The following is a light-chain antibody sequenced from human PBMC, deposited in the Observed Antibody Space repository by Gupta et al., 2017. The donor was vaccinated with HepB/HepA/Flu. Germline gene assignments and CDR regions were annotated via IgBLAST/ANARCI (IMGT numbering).Light chain of an antibody. Sequence: EIVLTQSPATLSLSPGERATLSCRASQSVSTYLGWYQQKPGQAPRLLIYDASNRATGIPARFSASGAGTDFTLTINSLEPEDFAVYYCQQRSNWPLTFGGGTRVEIE. CDR2: DAS. J-gene: IGKJ4*01. CDR3: QQRSNWPLT. V-gene: IGKV3-11*01. CDR1: QSVSTY.